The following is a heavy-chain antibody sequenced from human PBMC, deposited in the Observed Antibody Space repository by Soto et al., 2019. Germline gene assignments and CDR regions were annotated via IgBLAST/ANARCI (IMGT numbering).Heavy chain of an antibody. Sequence: GASVKVSCKASGGTFSSYAISWVRQAPGQGLEWMGGIIPIFGTANYAQKFQGRVTITADESTSTAYMELSSLRSEDTAVYYCAGEMATIDGGAFDIWGQGTMVTVSS. J-gene: IGHJ3*02. CDR3: AGEMATIDGGAFDI. CDR1: GGTFSSYA. CDR2: IIPIFGTA. D-gene: IGHD5-12*01. V-gene: IGHV1-69*13.